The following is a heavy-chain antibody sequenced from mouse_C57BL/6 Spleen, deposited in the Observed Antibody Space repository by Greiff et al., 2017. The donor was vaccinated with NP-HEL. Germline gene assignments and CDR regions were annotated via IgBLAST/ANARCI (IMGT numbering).Heavy chain of an antibody. CDR2: IYPGSGST. V-gene: IGHV1-55*01. CDR3: ARRAIYRSMDY. J-gene: IGHJ4*01. D-gene: IGHD3-1*01. CDR1: GYTFTSYW. Sequence: VQLQQSGAELVKPGASVKMSCKASGYTFTSYWITWVKQRPGQGLEWIGDIYPGSGSTNYNEKFKSKATLTVDTSSSTAYMQLSSLTSEDAAVYYCARRAIYRSMDYWGQGTSVTVSS.